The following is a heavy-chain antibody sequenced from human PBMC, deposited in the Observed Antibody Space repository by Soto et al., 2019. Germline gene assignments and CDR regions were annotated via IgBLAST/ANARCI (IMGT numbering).Heavy chain of an antibody. J-gene: IGHJ6*02. CDR3: EKKGRDSYYYGMDV. CDR2: ISYDGSNK. CDR1: GFTFSSYG. V-gene: IGHV3-30*18. Sequence: QVQLVESGGGVVQPGRSLRLSCAASGFTFSSYGMHWVRQAPGKGLEWVAVISYDGSNKYYADSVKGRFTISRDNSKNTLYLQMNSLRAEDTAVYYCEKKGRDSYYYGMDVWGQGTTVTVSS.